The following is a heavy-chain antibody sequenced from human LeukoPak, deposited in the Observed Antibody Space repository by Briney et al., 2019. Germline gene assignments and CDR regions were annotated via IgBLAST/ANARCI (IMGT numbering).Heavy chain of an antibody. D-gene: IGHD2-15*01. V-gene: IGHV4-59*01. CDR2: IYYSGST. CDR3: ARGITIVAATAFDY. CDR1: GGSLSSYH. J-gene: IGHJ4*02. Sequence: PPETLSLTCTVSGGSLSSYHWSCLRPPPGKGLEWIGYIYYSGSTNYNPSLKSRVTISVDTSKNQFSLKLSSVTAADTAVYYCARGITIVAATAFDYWGQGTLVTASS.